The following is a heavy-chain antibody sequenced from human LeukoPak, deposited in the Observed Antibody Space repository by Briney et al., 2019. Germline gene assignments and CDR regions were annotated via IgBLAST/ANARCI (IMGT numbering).Heavy chain of an antibody. V-gene: IGHV4-4*02. J-gene: IGHJ2*01. Sequence: SETPSLTCTVSGGSISSSKWWSWVRQPPGKGLEWIGEIYHSGTTNYNPSLKSRVTISVDTPKKQFSLKLTSMTAADTAVFYCARGPTNDYGGKDLDLWGRGTLVTVSS. CDR1: GGSISSSKW. CDR2: IYHSGTT. CDR3: ARGPTNDYGGKDLDL. D-gene: IGHD4-23*01.